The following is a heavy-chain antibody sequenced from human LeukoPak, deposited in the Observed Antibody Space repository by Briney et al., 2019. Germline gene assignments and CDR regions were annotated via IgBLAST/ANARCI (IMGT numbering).Heavy chain of an antibody. CDR3: ACRGYDHGVFDY. Sequence: GRSLRLSCAASGFTFSSYAVHWVRQAPGKGLEWVAVISYDGSNKYYADSVKGRFTISRDNSKNTMYLQMNSLRAEDTAVYYCACRGYDHGVFDYWGQGTLVTVSS. CDR2: ISYDGSNK. D-gene: IGHD5-12*01. J-gene: IGHJ4*02. V-gene: IGHV3-30*04. CDR1: GFTFSSYA.